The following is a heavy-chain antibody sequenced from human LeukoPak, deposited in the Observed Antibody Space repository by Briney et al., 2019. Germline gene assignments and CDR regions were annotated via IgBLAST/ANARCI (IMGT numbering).Heavy chain of an antibody. CDR1: GFTFSSYG. Sequence: GRSLRLSCAASGFTFSSYGMHWVRQAPGKGLEWVAVIWYDGSNKYYADSAKGRFTISRDNSKNTLYLQMNSLRAEDTAVYYCARSRSPKEDYYDMDVWGKGTTVTVSS. D-gene: IGHD1-26*01. CDR3: ARSRSPKEDYYDMDV. CDR2: IWYDGSNK. V-gene: IGHV3-33*01. J-gene: IGHJ6*04.